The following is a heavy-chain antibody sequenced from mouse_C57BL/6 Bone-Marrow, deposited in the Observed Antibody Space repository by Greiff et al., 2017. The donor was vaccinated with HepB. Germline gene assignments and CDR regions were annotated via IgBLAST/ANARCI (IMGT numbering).Heavy chain of an antibody. D-gene: IGHD1-1*02. V-gene: IGHV1-19*01. Sequence: VQLKESGPVLVKPGASVKMSCKASGYTFTDYYMNWVKQSHGKSLEWIGVINPYNGGTSYNQKFKGKATLTVDKSSSTAYMELNSLTSEDSAVYYCARGGYYLDYWGQGTTLTVSS. CDR3: ARGGYYLDY. J-gene: IGHJ2*01. CDR1: GYTFTDYY. CDR2: INPYNGGT.